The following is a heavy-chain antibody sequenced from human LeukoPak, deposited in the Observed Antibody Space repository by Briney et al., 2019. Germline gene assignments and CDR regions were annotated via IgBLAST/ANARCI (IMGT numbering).Heavy chain of an antibody. CDR3: ARGSPYYDFWSGS. D-gene: IGHD3-3*01. Sequence: ASVKVSCKASGYTFTSYDINWVRQATGRGLEWMGWMNPNSGNTGYAQKFQGRVTMTRNTSISTAYMELSSLRSEDTAVYYCARGSPYYDFWSGSWGQGTLVTVSS. CDR2: MNPNSGNT. J-gene: IGHJ5*02. CDR1: GYTFTSYD. V-gene: IGHV1-8*01.